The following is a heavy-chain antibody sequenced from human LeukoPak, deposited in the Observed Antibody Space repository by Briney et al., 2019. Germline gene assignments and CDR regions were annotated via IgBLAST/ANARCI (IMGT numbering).Heavy chain of an antibody. CDR1: GYTFTGYY. CDR2: INPNSGGT. Sequence: ASVKASCKASGYTFTGYYMHWVRQAPGQGLEWMGWINPNSGGTNYAQKFQGRVTMTRDTSISTAYMELSRLRSDDTAVYYCATDNGDWGYFDHWGQGTLVTVSS. J-gene: IGHJ4*02. V-gene: IGHV1-2*02. CDR3: ATDNGDWGYFDH. D-gene: IGHD4-17*01.